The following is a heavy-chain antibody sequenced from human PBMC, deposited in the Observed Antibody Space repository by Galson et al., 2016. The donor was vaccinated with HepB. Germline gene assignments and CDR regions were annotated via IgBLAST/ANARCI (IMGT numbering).Heavy chain of an antibody. J-gene: IGHJ4*02. CDR3: ARAPFGSGAYRIGYLDY. CDR2: SHYSGTS. V-gene: IGHV4-31*03. CDR1: GASIAGGGYY. Sequence: LSLTCTVSGASIAGGGYYWSWIRQHPGKGLEWVGLSHYSGTSSYNPSLRNRLFISIDMSKNQFSLKLNSVTAADTAVYYCARAPFGSGAYRIGYLDYWGQGALVTVPS. D-gene: IGHD3-10*01.